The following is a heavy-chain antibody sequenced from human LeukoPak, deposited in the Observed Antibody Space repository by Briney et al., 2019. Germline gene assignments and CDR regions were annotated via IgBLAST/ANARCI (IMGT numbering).Heavy chain of an antibody. J-gene: IGHJ5*02. CDR1: GFTFSSYW. Sequence: GGSLRLSCAASGFTFSSYWMNWARQAPGKGLEWVAVIWYDGSNKYYADSVKGRFTISRDNSKNTLYLQMNSLRAEDTAVYYCARDPSSSGWPYNWFDPWGQGTLVTVSS. CDR2: IWYDGSNK. V-gene: IGHV3-33*08. D-gene: IGHD6-19*01. CDR3: ARDPSSSGWPYNWFDP.